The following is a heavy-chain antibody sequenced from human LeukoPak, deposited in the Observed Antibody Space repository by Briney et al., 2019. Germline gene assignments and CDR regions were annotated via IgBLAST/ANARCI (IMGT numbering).Heavy chain of an antibody. V-gene: IGHV1-18*01. D-gene: IGHD3-10*01. Sequence: ASVKVSCKASGYTFTSYGISWERQAPGQGLESMAWISAYNGNTNSAQKLQGRVTMTTDTSTRTAYMVLRSLRSDDTAVYYCAREQPITMVRGVIIEANWFDPWGQGTLVTVSS. CDR1: GYTFTSYG. J-gene: IGHJ5*02. CDR3: AREQPITMVRGVIIEANWFDP. CDR2: ISAYNGNT.